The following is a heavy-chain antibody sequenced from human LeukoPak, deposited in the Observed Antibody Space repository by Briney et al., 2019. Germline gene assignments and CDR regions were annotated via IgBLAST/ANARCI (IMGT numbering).Heavy chain of an antibody. J-gene: IGHJ4*02. CDR1: GFTFSSYA. Sequence: GGSLRLSCAASGFTFSSYAMHWVRQAPGKGLEWVAVISYDGSNKYYADSVKGRFTISRDNSKNTLYLQMNSLRAEDTAVYYCAREVVVNYFDYWGQGTLVTVSS. V-gene: IGHV3-30*04. D-gene: IGHD3-22*01. CDR3: AREVVVNYFDY. CDR2: ISYDGSNK.